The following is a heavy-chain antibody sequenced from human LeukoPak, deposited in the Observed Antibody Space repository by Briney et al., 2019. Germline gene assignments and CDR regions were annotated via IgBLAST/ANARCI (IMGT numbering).Heavy chain of an antibody. J-gene: IGHJ5*02. CDR2: INYSGST. Sequence: SETLSPTCPVSGGSTSSETYKWSWIRQPPGKGLERPGYINYSGSTYYNPSLKSRVTISVDTSKNQFSLKLTSVTAADTAVYYCARYGSGSTWFDPWGQGTLVTVSS. CDR1: GGSTSSETYK. D-gene: IGHD3-10*01. V-gene: IGHV4-30-4*01. CDR3: ARYGSGSTWFDP.